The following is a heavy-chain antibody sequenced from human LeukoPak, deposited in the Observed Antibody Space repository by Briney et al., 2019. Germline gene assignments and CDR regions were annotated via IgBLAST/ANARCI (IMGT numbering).Heavy chain of an antibody. V-gene: IGHV1-2*02. CDR1: GYTFTGYY. D-gene: IGHD6-13*01. Sequence: ASVKVSCKASGYTFTGYYMHWVRQAPGQGLEWMGWINPNSGGTNYAQKFQGRVTITRDTSISTAYMELSRLRSDDTAVYYCARVRVSIAAAGSRFNWFDPWGQGTLVTVSS. J-gene: IGHJ5*02. CDR2: INPNSGGT. CDR3: ARVRVSIAAAGSRFNWFDP.